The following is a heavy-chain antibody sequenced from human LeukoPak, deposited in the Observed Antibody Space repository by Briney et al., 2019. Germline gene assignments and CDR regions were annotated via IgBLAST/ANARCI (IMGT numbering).Heavy chain of an antibody. CDR2: ISAYDANT. J-gene: IGHJ4*02. D-gene: IGHD4-23*01. V-gene: IGHV1-18*01. Sequence: GASVKVSCKASGYTFTSYGISWVRQAPGQGLEWMGWISAYDANTNYAPKLQGRVTVTTDTSTSTAYMELRSLRSDDTAVYYCARDLRGTVAYFDYWGQGTLVTVSS. CDR1: GYTFTSYG. CDR3: ARDLRGTVAYFDY.